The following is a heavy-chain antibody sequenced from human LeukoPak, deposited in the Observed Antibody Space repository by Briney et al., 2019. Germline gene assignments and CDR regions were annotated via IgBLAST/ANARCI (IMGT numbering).Heavy chain of an antibody. Sequence: GAAVTVSFKASGYTFTSYGISWVRQAPGQGLEWMGWISAYNGNTNYAQKLQGRVTMTTDTSTSTAYMELRSLRSDDTAVYYCARLDYTSYYMDVWGKGTTVTVSS. V-gene: IGHV1-18*01. CDR2: ISAYNGNT. CDR1: GYTFTSYG. CDR3: ARLDYTSYYMDV. J-gene: IGHJ6*03. D-gene: IGHD4-11*01.